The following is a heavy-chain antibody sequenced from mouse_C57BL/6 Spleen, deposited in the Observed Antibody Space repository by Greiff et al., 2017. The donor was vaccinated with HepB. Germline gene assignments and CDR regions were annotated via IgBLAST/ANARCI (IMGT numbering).Heavy chain of an antibody. Sequence: QVQLKQPGAELVKPGASVKLSCKASGYTFTSYWMQWVKQRPGQGLEWIGEIDPSDSYTNYNQKFKGKATLTVDTSSSTAYMQLSSLTSEDSAVYYCARGSSTTVVATRDYWGQGTTLTVSS. D-gene: IGHD1-1*01. V-gene: IGHV1-50*01. J-gene: IGHJ2*01. CDR1: GYTFTSYW. CDR2: IDPSDSYT. CDR3: ARGSSTTVVATRDY.